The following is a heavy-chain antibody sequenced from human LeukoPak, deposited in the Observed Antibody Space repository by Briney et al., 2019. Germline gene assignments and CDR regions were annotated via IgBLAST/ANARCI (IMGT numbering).Heavy chain of an antibody. V-gene: IGHV1-46*01. CDR3: ARDVVVEVGMLPTDSWFDP. D-gene: IGHD2-15*01. J-gene: IGHJ5*02. Sequence: ASVKVSCKATGHSFTTYYIHWMRQAPGRGLEWMGIINPSDGSTSSAQKFQGRVTMTSDTSTSTVYMELSSLTYDDTAVYYCARDVVVEVGMLPTDSWFDPWGRGTLVAVSS. CDR1: GHSFTTYY. CDR2: INPSDGST.